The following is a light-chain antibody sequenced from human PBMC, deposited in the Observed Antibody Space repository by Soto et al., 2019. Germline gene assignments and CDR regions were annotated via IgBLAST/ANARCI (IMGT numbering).Light chain of an antibody. Sequence: QSALTQPPSASGSPGQSVTISCTGTSSDVGGYNYVSWYQQHPGKAPKLMIYDVNKRPSGVPDRFSGSKSGNTASLTVSGLQAEDGADYYCSSYVGSNKGVFGTGTKVTVL. CDR2: DVN. CDR1: SSDVGGYNY. V-gene: IGLV2-8*01. CDR3: SSYVGSNKGV. J-gene: IGLJ1*01.